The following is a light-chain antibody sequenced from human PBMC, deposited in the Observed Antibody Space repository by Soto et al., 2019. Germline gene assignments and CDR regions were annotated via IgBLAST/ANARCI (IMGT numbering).Light chain of an antibody. V-gene: IGLV2-23*02. CDR2: EVS. CDR1: SSDVGSYNL. J-gene: IGLJ1*01. Sequence: ALTQPASVSGSPGQSITISCTGTSSDVGSYNLVSWYQQHPGKAPKLMIYEVSKRPSGVSNRFSGSKSGNTASLTISGLQAEDEADYHCCSYAGSSTFPYVFGTGTKVTVL. CDR3: CSYAGSSTFPYV.